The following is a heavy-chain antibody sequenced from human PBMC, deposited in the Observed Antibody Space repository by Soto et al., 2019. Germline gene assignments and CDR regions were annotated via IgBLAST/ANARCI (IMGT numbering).Heavy chain of an antibody. CDR3: ARGGRTTVTTEDFDY. CDR1: GGSFSGYY. D-gene: IGHD4-17*01. CDR2: INHSGST. V-gene: IGHV4-34*01. J-gene: IGHJ4*02. Sequence: QVQLQQWGAGLLKPSETLSLTCAVYGGSFSGYYWSWIRQPPGKGLEWIGEINHSGSTNYNPSLTSHVTIPVDTSKNKFSPKLSSVTAADTAVYYCARGGRTTVTTEDFDYWGQGTLVTVSS.